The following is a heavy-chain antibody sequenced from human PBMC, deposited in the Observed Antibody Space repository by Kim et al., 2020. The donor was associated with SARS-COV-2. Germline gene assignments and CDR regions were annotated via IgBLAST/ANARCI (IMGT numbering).Heavy chain of an antibody. CDR3: AGRGHGLYYHGMDV. V-gene: IGHV5-51*01. J-gene: IGHJ6*02. Sequence: YSPSFEGQVTISADNSISTAYLQWSSLKASDTAMYYCAGRGHGLYYHGMDVWGQGTTVTVSS. D-gene: IGHD1-26*01.